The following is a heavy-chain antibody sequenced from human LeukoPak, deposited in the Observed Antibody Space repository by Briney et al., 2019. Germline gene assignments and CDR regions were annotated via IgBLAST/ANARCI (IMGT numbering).Heavy chain of an antibody. V-gene: IGHV1-58*02. J-gene: IGHJ3*02. Sequence: SVKVSRKASGFTFTSSAMQWVRQARGQRLEWIGWIVVGSGNTNYAQKFQERVTITRDMSTSTAYMELSSLRSEDTAVYYCARDYAIDDAFDIWGQGTMVTVSS. CDR2: IVVGSGNT. CDR1: GFTFTSSA. D-gene: IGHD2/OR15-2a*01. CDR3: ARDYAIDDAFDI.